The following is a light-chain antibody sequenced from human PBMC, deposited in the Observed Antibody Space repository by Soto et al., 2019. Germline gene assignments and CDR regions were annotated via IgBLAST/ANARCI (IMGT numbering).Light chain of an antibody. J-gene: IGKJ4*01. Sequence: AIQLTQSPSSLSASVGDRVTITCRASQGISSALAWNQQKPGKVPKLLIYDASSLESGVPSRFSGSGSGTDFTLTISSLQPENFATYYCQPFNSYPQKLTFGGGTKVEIK. V-gene: IGKV1-13*02. CDR3: QPFNSYPQKLT. CDR1: QGISSA. CDR2: DAS.